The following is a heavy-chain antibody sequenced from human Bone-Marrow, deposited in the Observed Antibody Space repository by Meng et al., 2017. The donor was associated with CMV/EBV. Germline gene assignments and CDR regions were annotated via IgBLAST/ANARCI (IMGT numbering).Heavy chain of an antibody. D-gene: IGHD7-27*01. CDR2: IYYSGST. V-gene: IGHV4-39*07. J-gene: IGHJ4*02. CDR3: ARDPGVGLDY. CDR1: GGSISSSSYY. Sequence: SETLSPTCTVPGGSISSSSYYWGWIRQPPGKGLEWIGSIYYSGSTYYNPSLKSRVTISVDTSKNQFSLKLSSVTAADTAVYYCARDPGVGLDYWDQGTLVTVSS.